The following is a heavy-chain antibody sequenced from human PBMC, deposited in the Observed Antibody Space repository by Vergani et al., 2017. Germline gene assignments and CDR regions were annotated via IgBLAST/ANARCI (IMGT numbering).Heavy chain of an antibody. CDR2: IYSGGST. D-gene: IGHD3-22*01. CDR3: AATDVDSSGYYFDY. V-gene: IGHV3-53*01. J-gene: IGHJ4*02. CDR1: GFTVSSNY. Sequence: EVQLVESGGGLIQPGGSLRLSCAASGFTVSSNYMSWVRQAPGKGLEWVSVIYSGGSTYYADSVKGRFTISRDNSKNTLYLQMNNLRAEDTAVYYCAATDVDSSGYYFDYWGQGTLVTVSS.